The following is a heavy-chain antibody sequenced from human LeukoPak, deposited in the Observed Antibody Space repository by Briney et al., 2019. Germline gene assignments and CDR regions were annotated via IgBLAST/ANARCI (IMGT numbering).Heavy chain of an antibody. CDR1: GYTFTSYY. CDR2: INPSGGST. CDR3: ARIAKSSGMIAYYFDY. Sequence: GASVKVSCKASGYTFTSYYMHWVRQAPGQGLEWMGIINPSGGSTSYAQKFQGRVTMTRDTSTSTVYMELSSLRSEDTAVYYCARIAKSSGMIAYYFDYWGQGTLVTASS. J-gene: IGHJ4*02. V-gene: IGHV1-46*01. D-gene: IGHD1-26*01.